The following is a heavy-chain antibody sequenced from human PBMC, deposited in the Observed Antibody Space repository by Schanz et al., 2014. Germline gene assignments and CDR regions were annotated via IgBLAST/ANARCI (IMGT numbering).Heavy chain of an antibody. D-gene: IGHD3-10*01. J-gene: IGHJ4*02. Sequence: VQLVESGGGVVRPGGSLRLSCAASGFGFDDYAMSWVRQAPGKGLEWVSGINWNGGSTGYADSVKGRFTISRDNAKNSLYLQMNSLRAEDTALYYCAKDGIMVQGVIWERYFDSWGQGTLVTVSS. V-gene: IGHV3-20*04. CDR1: GFGFDDYA. CDR3: AKDGIMVQGVIWERYFDS. CDR2: INWNGGST.